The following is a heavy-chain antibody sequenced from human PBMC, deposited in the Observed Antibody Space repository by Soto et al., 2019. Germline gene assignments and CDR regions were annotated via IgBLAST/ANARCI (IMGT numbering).Heavy chain of an antibody. D-gene: IGHD2-21*02. CDR2: SSDRRTGNT. CDR3: HTWLTAHFDY. Sequence: PGGSLRLSCAASGFTFSSYTLNWVRRAPGKGLEWVATSSDRRTGNTHYSDSVRGRFTLSRDYSRNILFLQMDSLRADDTALYSCHTWLTAHFDYWGRGTQATVSS. CDR1: GFTFSSYT. V-gene: IGHV3-23*01. J-gene: IGHJ4*02.